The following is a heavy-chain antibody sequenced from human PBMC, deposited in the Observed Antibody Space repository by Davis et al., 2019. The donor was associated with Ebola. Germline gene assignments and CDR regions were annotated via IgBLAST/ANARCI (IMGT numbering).Heavy chain of an antibody. Sequence: HSQTLSLTCAISGDSVSINSAGWNWIRQSPSRGLEWLGRTYFNSKYYSDYAVSVRGRITINADPSKNQFSLQLNSVTPEDTAVYYCARGWLRSGFDSWGQGAPVTVSS. CDR2: TYFNSKYYS. J-gene: IGHJ4*02. V-gene: IGHV6-1*01. CDR3: ARGWLRSGFDS. D-gene: IGHD5-12*01. CDR1: GDSVSINSAG.